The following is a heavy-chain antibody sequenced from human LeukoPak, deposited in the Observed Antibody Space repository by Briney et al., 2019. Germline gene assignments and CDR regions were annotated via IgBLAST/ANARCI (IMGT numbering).Heavy chain of an antibody. V-gene: IGHV3-48*03. CDR1: GFTFSSHE. J-gene: IGHJ5*02. Sequence: GGSLRLSCAASGFTFSSHEMNWVRQAPGKGLEWVSYISSSGTSIYYADTVKGRFTISRDNAKNSLYLQMNSLRAEDTAFYYCARGPYSSSWSAWYDPWGQGTLVTVSS. D-gene: IGHD6-13*01. CDR2: ISSSGTSI. CDR3: ARGPYSSSWSAWYDP.